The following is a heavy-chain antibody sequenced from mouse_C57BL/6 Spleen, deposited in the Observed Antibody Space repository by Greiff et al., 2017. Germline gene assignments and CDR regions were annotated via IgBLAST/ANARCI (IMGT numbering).Heavy chain of an antibody. CDR1: GYTFTSYD. J-gene: IGHJ4*01. Sequence: QVQLKESGPELVKPGASVKLSCKASGYTFTSYDINWVKQRPGQGLEWIGRIYPRDGSTKYNEKFKGKATLTIDTSSSTAYMELHILTSEDSAVYFCASKVYDYDNYAMDYWGQGTSVTVSS. CDR3: ASKVYDYDNYAMDY. V-gene: IGHV1-85*01. CDR2: IYPRDGST. D-gene: IGHD2-4*01.